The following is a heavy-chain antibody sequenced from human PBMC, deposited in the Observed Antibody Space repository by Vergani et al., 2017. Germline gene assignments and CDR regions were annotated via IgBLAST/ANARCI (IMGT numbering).Heavy chain of an antibody. Sequence: EVQLVESGGGLVQPGGSLRLSCAASGFTFSSYWMSWVRQAPGKGLERVANIKQDGSEKYYVDSVKGRFTISRDNAKNSLYLQMNSLRAEDTAVYYCAREGYCSSTSCYGDKHWKYYYYGMDVWGQGTTVTVSS. CDR3: AREGYCSSTSCYGDKHWKYYYYGMDV. V-gene: IGHV3-7*01. D-gene: IGHD2-2*01. CDR2: IKQDGSEK. CDR1: GFTFSSYW. J-gene: IGHJ6*02.